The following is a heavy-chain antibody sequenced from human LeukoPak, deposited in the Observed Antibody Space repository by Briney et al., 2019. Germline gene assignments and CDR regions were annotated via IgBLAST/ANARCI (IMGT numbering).Heavy chain of an antibody. Sequence: LAGGSLRLSCAASGFTFTNYGMHWVRQAPCKGLEWVSIIRYDGSNKYYADSVKGRFTISRDTSKRMLYLQMSSLRAEDTAVYYCAKDGSAFREYYMDVWGKGTTVTVSS. D-gene: IGHD5-12*01. CDR3: AKDGSAFREYYMDV. CDR1: GFTFTNYG. CDR2: IRYDGSNK. J-gene: IGHJ6*03. V-gene: IGHV3-30*02.